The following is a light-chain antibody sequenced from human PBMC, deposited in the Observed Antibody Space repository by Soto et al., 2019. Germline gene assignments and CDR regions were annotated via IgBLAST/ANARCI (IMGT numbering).Light chain of an antibody. CDR3: AAWDARLSGYV. Sequence: QSVLTQPPSASGTPGQRVTISCSGSSSNIGTSPVNWYQHLPGTAPKLFIYSDNQRPSGVPDRFTGSKSGTSAYLAISGLRSDDEAEYYCAAWDARLSGYVFGTATKVTVL. J-gene: IGLJ1*01. CDR1: SSNIGTSP. V-gene: IGLV1-44*01. CDR2: SDN.